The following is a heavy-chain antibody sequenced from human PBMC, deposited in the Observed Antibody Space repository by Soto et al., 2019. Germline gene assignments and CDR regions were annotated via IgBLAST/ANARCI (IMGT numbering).Heavy chain of an antibody. D-gene: IGHD6-13*01. CDR2: ISGSGGST. V-gene: IGHV3-23*01. Sequence: EVQLLESGGGLVQPGGSLRLSCAASGFTFSSYAMSWVRQAPGKGLEWVSAISGSGGSTYYADSVKGRFTISRDNSKNTLYLQMNSLRAEDTAVYYCAKVLYSSSWYVGWWFDTWGQGTLVTVSS. J-gene: IGHJ5*02. CDR3: AKVLYSSSWYVGWWFDT. CDR1: GFTFSSYA.